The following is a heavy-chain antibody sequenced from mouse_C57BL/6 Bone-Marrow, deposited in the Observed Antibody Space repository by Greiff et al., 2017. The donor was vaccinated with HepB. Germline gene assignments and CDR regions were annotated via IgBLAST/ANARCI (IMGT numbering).Heavy chain of an antibody. CDR2: ISSGGDYI. D-gene: IGHD1-1*02. V-gene: IGHV5-9-1*02. Sequence: EVKLVESGEGLVKPGGSLKLSCAASGFTFSSYAMSWVRQTPEQRLEWVAYISSGGDYIYYADTVKGRFTISRDNARNTLYLQMSSLKSEDTAMYYCTRDGGSRGYYAMDYWGQGTSVTVSS. CDR3: TRDGGSRGYYAMDY. J-gene: IGHJ4*01. CDR1: GFTFSSYA.